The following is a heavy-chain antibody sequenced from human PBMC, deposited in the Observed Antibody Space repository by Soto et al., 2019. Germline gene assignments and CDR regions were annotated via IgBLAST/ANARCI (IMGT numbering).Heavy chain of an antibody. Sequence: EVELVESGGGLVQPGGSLRLSCAASGFTCSDHYMDWVRQDPGKGLEWVGRSRNKANSYTTEYAASVRGRFTISRDDSKNSLYLHMNSLKTEDTAVYYCARDLGSWGQGTLVTVSS. CDR3: ARDLGS. CDR1: GFTCSDHY. J-gene: IGHJ5*02. CDR2: SRNKANSYTT. V-gene: IGHV3-72*01.